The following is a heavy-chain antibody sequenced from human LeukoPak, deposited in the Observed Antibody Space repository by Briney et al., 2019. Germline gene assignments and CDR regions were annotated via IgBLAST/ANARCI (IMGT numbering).Heavy chain of an antibody. D-gene: IGHD1-26*01. CDR1: GGSISGYY. Sequence: SETLVLTCNVSGGSISGYYWSWIRQPPGKGLEWIGYIYYSGSTNYNPSLKSRVTISVATSKHQFSLKLRSVTAADTAVYYCARQGSGSHKDWGQGTLVTVSS. V-gene: IGHV4-59*08. J-gene: IGHJ4*02. CDR3: ARQGSGSHKD. CDR2: IYYSGST.